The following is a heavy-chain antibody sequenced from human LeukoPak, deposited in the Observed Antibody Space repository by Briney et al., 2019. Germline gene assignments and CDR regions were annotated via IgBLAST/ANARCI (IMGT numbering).Heavy chain of an antibody. CDR2: IYYSGST. D-gene: IGHD6-13*01. CDR3: ATSMAAAGTGYYGMDV. Sequence: SETLSLTCTVSGGSISSYYWSWIRQPPGKGLEWIGYIYYSGSTNYNPSLKSRVTISVDTSKNQFSLKLSSVTAADTAVYYCATSMAAAGTGYYGMDVWGQGTTVTVSS. J-gene: IGHJ6*02. V-gene: IGHV4-59*01. CDR1: GGSISSYY.